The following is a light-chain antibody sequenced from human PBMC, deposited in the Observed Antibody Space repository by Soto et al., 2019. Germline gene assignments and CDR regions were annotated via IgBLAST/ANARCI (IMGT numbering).Light chain of an antibody. J-gene: IGLJ2*01. V-gene: IGLV7-46*01. CDR1: TGAVTSNHH. CDR2: DTS. CDR3: LPSYNAARV. Sequence: QAVVTQEPSLTVSPGGTVTLTCGSSTGAVTSNHHPYWFQQKAGQAPRTLIYDTSNKHSWTPARFSGSLLGDKAALTLSGAQPEDEAQYYRLPSYNAARVFGGGTKLTVL.